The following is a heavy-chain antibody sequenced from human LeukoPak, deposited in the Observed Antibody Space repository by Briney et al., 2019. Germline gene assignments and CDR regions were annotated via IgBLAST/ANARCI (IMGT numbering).Heavy chain of an antibody. CDR1: GGSISSSSYY. CDR2: IYCSGST. Sequence: SETLSLTCTVSGGSISSSSYYWGWIRQPPGKGLEWIGSIYCSGSTYYNPSLKSRVTISVDTSKNQFSLKLSSVTAADTAVYYCARETVILRAIRHWGQGTLVTVSS. CDR3: ARETVILRAIRH. D-gene: IGHD3-16*01. V-gene: IGHV4-39*07. J-gene: IGHJ1*01.